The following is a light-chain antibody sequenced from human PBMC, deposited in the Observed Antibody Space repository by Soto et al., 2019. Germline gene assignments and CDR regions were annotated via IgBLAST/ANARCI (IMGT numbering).Light chain of an antibody. CDR2: STN. CDR1: SGSVSANNY. Sequence: QTVVTQEPSFSVSPGRTVTLTCGLSSGSVSANNYPSWYQQTPGQAPRTLIYSTNTRSSGVPDRFSASILGNKAALTITGAQADDECDYYCVLYVGNGIWVFGGRTKLIVL. V-gene: IGLV8-61*01. J-gene: IGLJ3*02. CDR3: VLYVGNGIWV.